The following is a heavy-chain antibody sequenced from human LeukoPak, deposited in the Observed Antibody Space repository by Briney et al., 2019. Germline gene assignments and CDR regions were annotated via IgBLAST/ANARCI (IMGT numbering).Heavy chain of an antibody. J-gene: IGHJ6*03. CDR1: GYIFTGYY. CDR2: INPNSGVT. Sequence: GASVKVSCKASGYIFTGYYMHWVRQAPGQGLERMGWINPNSGVTKYAQKFQGRVTMTRDTSISTAYMELSRLRSDDTAVYYCARDEHYCSGGSCYSGPSFYMDVWGKGTTVTVSS. V-gene: IGHV1-2*02. CDR3: ARDEHYCSGGSCYSGPSFYMDV. D-gene: IGHD2-15*01.